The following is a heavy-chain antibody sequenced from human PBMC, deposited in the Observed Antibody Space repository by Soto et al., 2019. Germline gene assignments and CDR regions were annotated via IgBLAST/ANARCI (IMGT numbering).Heavy chain of an antibody. J-gene: IGHJ4*02. Sequence: QIQLQQSGAEVKKPWASVKVSCKASGYIFTTSGITWVRQAPGQGLEWMGWIGAYSGSTVYAQKVEGRVSMTTDTATSTAYMELRSLRSDDTAVYYCARAHNSGTYSSYWGQGTLVTVSS. CDR1: GYIFTTSG. CDR2: IGAYSGST. CDR3: ARAHNSGTYSSY. D-gene: IGHD3-10*01. V-gene: IGHV1-18*01.